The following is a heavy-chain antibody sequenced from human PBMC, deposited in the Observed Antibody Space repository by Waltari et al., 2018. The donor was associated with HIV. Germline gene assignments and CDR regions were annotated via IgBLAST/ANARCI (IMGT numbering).Heavy chain of an antibody. CDR2: MRRGSSFI. V-gene: IGHV3-21*01. J-gene: IGHJ4*02. Sequence: EVQLVESGGGLIKPRWSLTLSCAGFRFTFSSCGMNWVRQAPGTGLEWVASMRRGSSFIDYADCVKGRFTSSRDNAKDSLYLQMKSLRVEDTALYYCARALTNVGGCWGQGTLVTVS. CDR1: RFTFSSCG. D-gene: IGHD4-17*01. CDR3: ARALTNVGGC.